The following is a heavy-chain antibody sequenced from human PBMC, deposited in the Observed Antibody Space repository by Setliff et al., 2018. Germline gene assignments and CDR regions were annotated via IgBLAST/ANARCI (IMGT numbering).Heavy chain of an antibody. CDR1: GYTFTGYY. V-gene: IGHV1-2*06. Sequence: GASVKVSCKAPGYTFTGYYMHWVRQAPGQGLEWMGRINPNSGGTNYAQKFQGRVTMTRDTSISTAYMELSRLRSDDTAVYYCAREEVGRYSSGWYISSDNWFDPWGQGTLVTVSS. CDR2: INPNSGGT. D-gene: IGHD6-19*01. J-gene: IGHJ5*02. CDR3: AREEVGRYSSGWYISSDNWFDP.